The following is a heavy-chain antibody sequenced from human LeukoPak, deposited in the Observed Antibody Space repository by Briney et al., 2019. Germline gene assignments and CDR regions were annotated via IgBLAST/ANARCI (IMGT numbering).Heavy chain of an antibody. J-gene: IGHJ2*01. D-gene: IGHD2-21*02. CDR3: ARRGAYCGGDCYGWYFDL. V-gene: IGHV1-8*01. CDR1: GYTFTSYD. CDR2: MNPNSGNT. Sequence: ASVKVSCKASGYTFTSYDINWVRQATGQGLEWMGWMNPNSGNTGYAQKFQGRVTMTRNTSISTAYMELSSLRSEDTAVYYCARRGAYCGGDCYGWYFDLWGRGTLVTVSS.